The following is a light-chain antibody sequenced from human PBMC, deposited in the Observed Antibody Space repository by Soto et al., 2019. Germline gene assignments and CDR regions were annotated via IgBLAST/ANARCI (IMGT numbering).Light chain of an antibody. CDR2: GAS. J-gene: IGKJ5*01. V-gene: IGKV3-20*01. CDR3: QQYGSSP. CDR1: QSVSSSY. Sequence: DILFIPSPGNLSFSSGERATLSFRASQSVSSSYLAWYQQKPGQAPRLLIYGASSRATGIPDRFSGSGSGTDFTLTISRLEPEDFAVYYCQQYGSSPFGQGTRLEIK.